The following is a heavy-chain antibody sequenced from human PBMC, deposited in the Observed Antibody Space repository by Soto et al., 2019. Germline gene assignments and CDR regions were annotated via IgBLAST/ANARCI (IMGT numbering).Heavy chain of an antibody. J-gene: IGHJ6*03. V-gene: IGHV3-48*01. CDR1: GFTFSSYS. CDR3: ARDRLAWLHYYMDV. D-gene: IGHD3-3*01. CDR2: ISSSSSTI. Sequence: EVQLVESGGGLVQPGGSLRLSCAASGFTFSSYSMNWVRQAPGKGLEWVSYISSSSSTIYYADSVKGRFTISRDNAKNSLYLQMNSLRAEDTAVYYCARDRLAWLHYYMDVWGKGTTVTVSS.